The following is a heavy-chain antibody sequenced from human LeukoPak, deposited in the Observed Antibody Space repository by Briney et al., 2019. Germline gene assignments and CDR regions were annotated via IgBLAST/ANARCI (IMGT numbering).Heavy chain of an antibody. D-gene: IGHD3-22*01. CDR1: GFTFSSYS. V-gene: IGHV3-30*02. Sequence: GGSLRLSCAASGFTFSSYSMNWVRQAPGKGLEWVTFIRFDGSYEDYADSVKGRFTISRDNSKNTLYLQMNSLRAEDTAVYYCARDSVDYYDSSGYYYPDEDWGQGTLVTVSS. J-gene: IGHJ4*02. CDR2: IRFDGSYE. CDR3: ARDSVDYYDSSGYYYPDED.